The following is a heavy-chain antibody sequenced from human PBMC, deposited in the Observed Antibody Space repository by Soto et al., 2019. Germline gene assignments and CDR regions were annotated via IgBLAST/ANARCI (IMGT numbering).Heavy chain of an antibody. V-gene: IGHV3-30-3*01. CDR2: ISYDGSNK. J-gene: IGHJ2*01. D-gene: IGHD6-13*01. CDR1: GFTFSSYA. CDR3: ARETSLEQQLDPGLGTWYFDL. Sequence: GGTLRLSSTASGFTFSSYAMHWVRQAPGKGLEWVAVISYDGSNKYYADSVKGRFTISRDNSKNTLYLQMNSLRAEDTAVYYCARETSLEQQLDPGLGTWYFDLWGRGTLVTVSS.